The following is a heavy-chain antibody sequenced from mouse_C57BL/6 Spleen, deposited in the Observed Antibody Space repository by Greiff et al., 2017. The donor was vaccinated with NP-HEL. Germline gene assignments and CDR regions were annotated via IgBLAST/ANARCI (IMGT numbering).Heavy chain of an antibody. CDR2: IWGDGST. V-gene: IGHV2-3*01. D-gene: IGHD2-12*01. CDR3: AKMNSNDGPRALYFDY. J-gene: IGHJ2*01. CDR1: GFSLTSYG. Sequence: QVQLQQSGPGLVAPSQSLSITCTVSGFSLTSYGVSWVRQPPGKGLEWLGVIWGDGSTNYHSALISRLSIRKDNSKSQVFLKLNSLQTDDTATYYCAKMNSNDGPRALYFDYWGQGTTLTVSS.